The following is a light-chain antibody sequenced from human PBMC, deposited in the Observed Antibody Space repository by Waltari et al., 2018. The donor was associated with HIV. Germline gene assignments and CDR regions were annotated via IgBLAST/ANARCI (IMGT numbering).Light chain of an antibody. CDR2: EVS. Sequence: QSALTQPASVSGSPGQSITISCTGTSSDVGSYHLVSWYQQHPGKATKLMIYEVSKRPSGVSNRCSGSKSGNTASLTISGLQAEDEADYYCCSYAGSSTFVFGGGTKLTVL. V-gene: IGLV2-23*02. J-gene: IGLJ3*02. CDR3: CSYAGSSTFV. CDR1: SSDVGSYHL.